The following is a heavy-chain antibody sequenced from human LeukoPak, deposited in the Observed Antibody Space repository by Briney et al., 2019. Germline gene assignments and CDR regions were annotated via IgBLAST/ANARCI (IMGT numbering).Heavy chain of an antibody. CDR3: AKDPSSQVTIPFDI. CDR2: ISWNSGSI. Sequence: GGSLRLSCAASGFTFDDYAMHWVRQAPGKGLEWVSGISWNSGSIGYADSVKGRFTISRDNAKNSLYLQMNSLRAEDTALYYCAKDPSSQVTIPFDIWGQGTMVTVSS. V-gene: IGHV3-9*01. CDR1: GFTFDDYA. J-gene: IGHJ3*02. D-gene: IGHD3-3*01.